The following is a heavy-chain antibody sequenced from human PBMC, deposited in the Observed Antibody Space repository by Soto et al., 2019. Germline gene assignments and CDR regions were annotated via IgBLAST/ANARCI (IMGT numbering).Heavy chain of an antibody. V-gene: IGHV3-66*01. Sequence: SGFTVSSNYMSWVRQAPGKGLEWVSVIYSGGSTYYADSVKGRFTISRDNSKNTLYLQMNSLRAEDTAVYYCASPGSYYFYYMDVWGKGTTVTVSS. J-gene: IGHJ6*03. CDR1: GFTVSSNY. CDR2: IYSGGST. CDR3: ASPGSYYFYYMDV. D-gene: IGHD3-10*01.